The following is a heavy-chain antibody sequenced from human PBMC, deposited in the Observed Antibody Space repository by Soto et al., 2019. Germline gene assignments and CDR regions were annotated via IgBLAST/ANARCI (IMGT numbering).Heavy chain of an antibody. Sequence: GGSLRLSCTASAFPLRDHYMSWIRQAPGKGLEWIGYSSSGSFTRYADSVKGRFSISRDNAKNSLYLQINSLRGDDTAIYYCVKSGDNYNALDDWGQGTPVTISS. J-gene: IGHJ4*02. V-gene: IGHV3-11*06. CDR2: SSSGSFT. CDR1: AFPLRDHY. CDR3: VKSGDNYNALDD. D-gene: IGHD1-1*01.